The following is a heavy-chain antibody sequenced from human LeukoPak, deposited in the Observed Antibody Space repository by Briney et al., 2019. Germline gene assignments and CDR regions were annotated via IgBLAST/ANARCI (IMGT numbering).Heavy chain of an antibody. Sequence: PSETLSLTCTVSGGSISSHYWSWIRQPPGKGLEWIGYIHYSGSTNYSPSLKSRVTISPDTSKNQLFLKLNSVTAADTAVYYCARLVWLGESPGSWFDSWGQGTLVTVSS. V-gene: IGHV4-59*11. CDR2: IHYSGST. J-gene: IGHJ5*01. CDR3: ARLVWLGESPGSWFDS. D-gene: IGHD3-10*01. CDR1: GGSISSHY.